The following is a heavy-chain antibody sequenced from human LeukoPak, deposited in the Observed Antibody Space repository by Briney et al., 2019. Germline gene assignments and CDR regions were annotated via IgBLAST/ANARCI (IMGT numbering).Heavy chain of an antibody. CDR3: AREWELYPLDY. CDR2: INPNSGGT. J-gene: IGHJ4*02. V-gene: IGHV1-2*02. CDR1: GYTFTSYY. Sequence: VASVKVSCKASGYTFTSYYMHWVRQAPGQGLEWMGWINPNSGGTNYAQKFQGRVTMTRDTSISTAYMELSRLRSDDTAVYYCAREWELYPLDYWGQGTLVTVSS. D-gene: IGHD1-26*01.